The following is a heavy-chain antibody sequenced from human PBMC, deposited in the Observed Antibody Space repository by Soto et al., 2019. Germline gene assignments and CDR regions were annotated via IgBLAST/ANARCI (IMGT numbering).Heavy chain of an antibody. D-gene: IGHD2-15*01. CDR2: ISSSSSYI. J-gene: IGHJ4*02. V-gene: IGHV3-21*01. Sequence: PGGSLRLSCAASGFTFSSYSMNWFRQAPGKGLEWVSSISSSSSYIYYADSVKGRFTISRDNAKNSLYLQMNSLRAEDTAVYYCAKDIAGSGGSRPLNYWGQGTLVTVSS. CDR1: GFTFSSYS. CDR3: AKDIAGSGGSRPLNY.